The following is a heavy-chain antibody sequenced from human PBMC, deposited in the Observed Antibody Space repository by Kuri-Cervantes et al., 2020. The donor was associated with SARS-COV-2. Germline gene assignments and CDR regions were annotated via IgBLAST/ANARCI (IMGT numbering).Heavy chain of an antibody. CDR1: GGTFTNYA. Sequence: ASVKVSCKASGGTFTNYAITWLRQAPGQGLEWMGWISAYNGNTNYAQKLQGRVTMTTDTSTSTAYMELRSLRSDDTAVYYCAREAWFGELLGLFDYWGQGTLVTVSS. CDR3: AREAWFGELLGLFDY. J-gene: IGHJ4*02. V-gene: IGHV1-18*01. CDR2: ISAYNGNT. D-gene: IGHD3-10*01.